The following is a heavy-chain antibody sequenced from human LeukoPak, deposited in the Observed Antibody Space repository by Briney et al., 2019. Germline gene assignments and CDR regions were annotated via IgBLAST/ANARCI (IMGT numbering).Heavy chain of an antibody. V-gene: IGHV3-53*01. J-gene: IGHJ4*02. CDR1: GFTVSSNY. CDR2: IYSGGST. D-gene: IGHD3-22*01. Sequence: GGSLRLSCAASGFTVSSNYMSWVRQAPGKGLEWVSVIYSGGSTYYADSVKGRFTISRDNPKNTLYLQMNSLRAEDTAVYYCAREGGYYDSSGYYSPVAYWGQGTLVTVSS. CDR3: AREGGYYDSSGYYSPVAY.